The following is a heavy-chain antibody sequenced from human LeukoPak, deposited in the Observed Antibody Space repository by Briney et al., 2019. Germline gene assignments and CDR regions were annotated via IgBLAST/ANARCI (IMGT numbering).Heavy chain of an antibody. Sequence: SGTLSLTCTISGGSINITPHYWGWVRQPPGKGLEWIGSISYSANTFFNPSLKSRISLSVDASRNQFSLKLNSVTAEDTAMYFCAKIVVSGTNWFDPWGQGSLVIVSS. CDR1: GGSINITPHY. CDR3: AKIVVSGTNWFDP. V-gene: IGHV4-39*01. D-gene: IGHD6-19*01. CDR2: ISYSANT. J-gene: IGHJ5*02.